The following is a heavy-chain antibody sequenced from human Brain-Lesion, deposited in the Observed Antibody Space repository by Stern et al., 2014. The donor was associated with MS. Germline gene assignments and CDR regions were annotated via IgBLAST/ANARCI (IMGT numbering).Heavy chain of an antibody. CDR1: GFTFSDSY. Sequence: QVQLVQSGGGLVKPGGSLRLSCAASGFTFSDSYMNWIRQAPGKGLEWVSYISRSGSIIYYADSVKGRFTISRDNAKNSPYLQMNSLRAEDTAVYYCAMYGDSPFDYWGQGTLVTVSS. CDR2: ISRSGSII. CDR3: AMYGDSPFDY. D-gene: IGHD4-17*01. J-gene: IGHJ4*02. V-gene: IGHV3-11*01.